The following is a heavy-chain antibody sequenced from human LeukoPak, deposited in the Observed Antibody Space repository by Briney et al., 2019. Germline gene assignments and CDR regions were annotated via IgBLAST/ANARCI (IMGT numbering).Heavy chain of an antibody. CDR3: AKEDTLTTVYFDY. D-gene: IGHD4-17*01. J-gene: IGHJ4*02. CDR2: ITDSGGST. Sequence: TGGSLRLSCAASGFTFSRYDMSWVRQAPGKGLEWVSAITDSGGSTYYADSVRGRFTVSRDDSKNTLYMLMNSLRAEDTAVYYCAKEDTLTTVYFDYWGQGTPVTVS. CDR1: GFTFSRYD. V-gene: IGHV3-23*01.